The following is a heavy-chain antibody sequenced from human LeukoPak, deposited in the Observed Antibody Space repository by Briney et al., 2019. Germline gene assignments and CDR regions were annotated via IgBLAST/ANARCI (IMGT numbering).Heavy chain of an antibody. CDR1: GYTFSGYY. D-gene: IGHD3-22*01. V-gene: IGHV1-2*02. Sequence: ASVKVSCKASGYTFSGYYMHWVRQAPGQGLEWMGWINPNSGGTNYAQKFQGRVTMTRDTSISTAYLQWSSLKASDTAMYYCASHRIYYYDSSGYTDDAFDIWGQGTMVTVSS. J-gene: IGHJ3*02. CDR2: INPNSGGT. CDR3: ASHRIYYYDSSGYTDDAFDI.